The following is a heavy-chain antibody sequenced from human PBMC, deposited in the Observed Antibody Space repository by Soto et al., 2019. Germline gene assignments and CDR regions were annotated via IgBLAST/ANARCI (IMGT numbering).Heavy chain of an antibody. CDR2: IYYSGST. V-gene: IGHV4-39*07. D-gene: IGHD3-10*01. CDR1: GGSISSSTYY. Sequence: SETLSLTCTVSGGSISSSTYYWGWIRQPPGKGLEWIGSIYYSGSTYYNPSPKSRVTISVDTSKNQFSLKLSSVTAADTAVYYCARAYGSGSYPMSYNWFDPWGQGTLVTVSS. J-gene: IGHJ5*02. CDR3: ARAYGSGSYPMSYNWFDP.